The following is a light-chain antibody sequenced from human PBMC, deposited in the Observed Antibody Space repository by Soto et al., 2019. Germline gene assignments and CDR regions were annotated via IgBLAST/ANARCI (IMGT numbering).Light chain of an antibody. V-gene: IGKV1-27*01. CDR3: QKYDWASFS. CDR2: GAS. CDR1: QGISNY. Sequence: DIQMTQSPSSLSAYLGDRVTITCRASQGISNYLAWYQQKPGRLPKLLLFGASTLQSGVPARFSGSGSRTLLTLNINGHLPEDVETYDCQKYDWASFSFGRGTKVAFK. J-gene: IGKJ3*01.